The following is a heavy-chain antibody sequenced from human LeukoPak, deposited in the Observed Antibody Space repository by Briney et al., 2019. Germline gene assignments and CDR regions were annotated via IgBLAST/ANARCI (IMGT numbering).Heavy chain of an antibody. J-gene: IGHJ5*02. V-gene: IGHV4-59*01. CDR1: GGSISSYY. D-gene: IGHD4-17*01. CDR2: IYYSGST. Sequence: SETLSLTCTVSGGSISSYYWSWIRQPPGKGLEWIGYIYYSGSTNYNPSLKSRVTISVDTSKNQFSLKLSSVTAADTAVYYCARAYGDYAGVPNWFDPWGQGTLVTVSS. CDR3: ARAYGDYAGVPNWFDP.